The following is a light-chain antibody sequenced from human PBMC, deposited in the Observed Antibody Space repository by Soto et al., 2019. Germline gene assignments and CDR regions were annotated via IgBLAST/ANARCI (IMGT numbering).Light chain of an antibody. V-gene: IGLV2-11*01. CDR1: SSDIGGYNS. CDR2: DVT. CDR3: CSYAGSSSFRVL. J-gene: IGLJ2*01. Sequence: QSVLTQPPSASGSPGQSVTISCTGTSSDIGGYNSVSWYQQHPGKAPRLMIYDVTKRPSGVPDRFSGSKSGNTASLIISGLQAADEAEYYCCCCSYAGSSSFRVLFGGGTKVTVL.